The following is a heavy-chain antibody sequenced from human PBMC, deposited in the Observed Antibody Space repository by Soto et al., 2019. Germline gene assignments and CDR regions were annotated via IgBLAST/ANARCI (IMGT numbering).Heavy chain of an antibody. V-gene: IGHV3-30*18. CDR1: GFTFSSYG. CDR2: ISYDGSNK. D-gene: IGHD5-18*01. J-gene: IGHJ6*02. Sequence: GGSLRLSCAASGFTFSSYGMHWVRQAPGKGLEWVAVISYDGSNKYYADSVKGRFTISRDNSKNTLYLQMNSLRAEDTAVYYCANGYSYGYYGMDVWGQGTTVTVSS. CDR3: ANGYSYGYYGMDV.